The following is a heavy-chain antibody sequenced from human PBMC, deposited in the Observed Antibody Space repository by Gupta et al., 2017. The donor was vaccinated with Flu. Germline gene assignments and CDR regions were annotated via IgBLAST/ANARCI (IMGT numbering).Heavy chain of an antibody. J-gene: IGHJ3*02. CDR1: GFTFSRYA. D-gene: IGHD5-18*01. CDR3: AKRPAMVTDAFDI. CDR2: MSGSGGST. Sequence: EVQLLESGGGLVQPGGSLRLSCVASGFTFSRYAMRWVRQAPGKGLEWVSAMSGSGGSTYYADSVKGRFTISRDNSKNTLYLQMNSLRAEDTAVYYCAKRPAMVTDAFDIWGQGTMVTVSS. V-gene: IGHV3-23*01.